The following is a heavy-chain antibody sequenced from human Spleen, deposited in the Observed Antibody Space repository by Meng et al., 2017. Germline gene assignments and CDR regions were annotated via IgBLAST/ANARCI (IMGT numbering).Heavy chain of an antibody. Sequence: EVQLVESGGGLVKPGGSLRLSCAASGFTFGTYGMTWVRHAPGKGLEWVSSISMSSSYIYYADSVKGRFTISRDNAKNSLYLQMNSLRAEDTAVYYCARAGGHGVQYCSGGSCDYYFDYWGQGTLVTVSS. J-gene: IGHJ4*02. CDR3: ARAGGHGVQYCSGGSCDYYFDY. V-gene: IGHV3-21*01. CDR1: GFTFGTYG. CDR2: ISMSSSYI. D-gene: IGHD2-15*01.